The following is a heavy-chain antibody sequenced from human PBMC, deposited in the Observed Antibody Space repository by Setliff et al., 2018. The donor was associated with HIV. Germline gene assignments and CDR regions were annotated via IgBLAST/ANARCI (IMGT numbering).Heavy chain of an antibody. D-gene: IGHD1-1*01. Sequence: SETLSLTCNVSGDSLNTYYWSWIRQSGGKGLEWIGRIYASGKTTFNPSLKSRVTISLDTSKTHFFLNLTSVTDADTAVYFCTREGRGDPAMATTRIDYWGQGKLVTVSS. V-gene: IGHV4-4*07. CDR3: TREGRGDPAMATTRIDY. CDR1: GDSLNTYY. J-gene: IGHJ4*02. CDR2: IYASGKT.